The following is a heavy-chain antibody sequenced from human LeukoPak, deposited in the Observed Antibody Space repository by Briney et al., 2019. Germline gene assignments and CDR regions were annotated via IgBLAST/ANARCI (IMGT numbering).Heavy chain of an antibody. V-gene: IGHV4-34*01. CDR3: ARGPTVTTLYSFDY. CDR1: GGSFSGYY. Sequence: PSETLSLTCAVYGGSFSGYYWSWIRQPPGKGLEWIGEINHSGSTNYNPSLKSRVTISVDTSKNQFSLKLSSVTAADTAVYYCARGPTVTTLYSFDYWGQGTLVTVSS. D-gene: IGHD4-17*01. CDR2: INHSGST. J-gene: IGHJ4*02.